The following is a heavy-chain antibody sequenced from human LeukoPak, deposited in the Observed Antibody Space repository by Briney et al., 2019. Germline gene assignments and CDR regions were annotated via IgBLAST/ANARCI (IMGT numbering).Heavy chain of an antibody. J-gene: IGHJ4*02. D-gene: IGHD3-9*01. CDR2: IWYDGSNK. V-gene: IGHV3-33*01. Sequence: GGSLRLSCAASGFTFRSYGMHGVRQAPGKGLEGVAVIWYDGSNKYYADSVKGRFTISRDNSKNTLYLQMNSLRAEDTAVYYCARDQAYDILTGGVDYWGQGTLVAVSS. CDR1: GFTFRSYG. CDR3: ARDQAYDILTGGVDY.